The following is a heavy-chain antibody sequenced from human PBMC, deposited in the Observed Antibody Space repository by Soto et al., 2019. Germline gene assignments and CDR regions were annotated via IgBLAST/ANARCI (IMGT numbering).Heavy chain of an antibody. V-gene: IGHV4-39*01. CDR2: VYYTGSS. CDR3: ARPVEMATSHAFDI. CDR1: GGSISSASYY. Sequence: QLQLQESGPGLVKPSETQSLTCTVSGGSISSASYYWGWLRQSPGKGLEWIGSVYYTGSSYYRPSLTSRVTISVDTSKNQFSLKLSSVTAADTAVYYCARPVEMATSHAFDIWGQGTQVTVSS. D-gene: IGHD5-12*01. J-gene: IGHJ3*02.